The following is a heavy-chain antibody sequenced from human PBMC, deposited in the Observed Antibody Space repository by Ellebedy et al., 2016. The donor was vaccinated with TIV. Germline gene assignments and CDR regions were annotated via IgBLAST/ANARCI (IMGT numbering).Heavy chain of an antibody. V-gene: IGHV7-4-1*02. D-gene: IGHD7-27*01. CDR3: ARDPLSGGLDS. J-gene: IGHJ4*02. Sequence: AASVKVSCKASGYTFTTYAVNWVRHAPGQGLEWMGWINTNTGNPTYAQGFTGRFAFSVDTSVSTAYLQISSLKTEDTAVYFCARDPLSGGLDSWGQGTLVTVS. CDR1: GYTFTTYA. CDR2: INTNTGNP.